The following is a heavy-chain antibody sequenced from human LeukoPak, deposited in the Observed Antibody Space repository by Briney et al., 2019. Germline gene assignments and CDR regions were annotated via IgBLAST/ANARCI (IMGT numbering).Heavy chain of an antibody. CDR3: ARGLIVGATRGVYYFDY. D-gene: IGHD1-26*01. Sequence: SETLSLTCAVYGGSFSGYYLSWIRQPPGKGLEWIGEINHSGSTNYNPSLKSRVTISVDTYKNQFSLKLSSVTAADTAVYYCARGLIVGATRGVYYFDYWGQGTLVTVSS. V-gene: IGHV4-34*01. CDR1: GGSFSGYY. CDR2: INHSGST. J-gene: IGHJ4*02.